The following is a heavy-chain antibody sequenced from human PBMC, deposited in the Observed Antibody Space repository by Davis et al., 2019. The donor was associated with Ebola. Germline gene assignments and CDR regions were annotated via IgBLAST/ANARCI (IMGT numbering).Heavy chain of an antibody. CDR1: EFSFRSYW. CDR2: IDTDGSIT. CDR3: AKEYCPDSGPYCTYFAV. Sequence: PGGSLRLSCVASEFSFRSYWFHWVRQAPGKGLEWVSRIDTDGSITDYADSVRGRFTISRDNSKNTLYLQMNSLRPEDTALYFCAKEYCPDSGPYCTYFAVWDQGTQVTVSS. V-gene: IGHV3-74*01. D-gene: IGHD3-10*01. J-gene: IGHJ4*02.